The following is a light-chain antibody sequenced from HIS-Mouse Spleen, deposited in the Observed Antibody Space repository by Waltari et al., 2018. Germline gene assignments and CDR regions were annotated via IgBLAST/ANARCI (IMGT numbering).Light chain of an antibody. CDR3: NSRDSSGNHYV. V-gene: IGLV3-19*01. CDR2: GNN. CDR1: SLRSYY. Sequence: SSELTPDPAVSVALGQIVRITCQGDSLRSYYARWYQQKPGQDPVLVIYGNNNRHAAIPDGLSGSSSGNKAPLTVAGAQAEDEADYYGNSRDSSGNHYVFGTGTKVTVL. J-gene: IGLJ1*01.